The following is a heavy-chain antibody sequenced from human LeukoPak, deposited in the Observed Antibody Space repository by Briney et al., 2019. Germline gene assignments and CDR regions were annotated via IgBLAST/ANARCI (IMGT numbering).Heavy chain of an antibody. V-gene: IGHV1-69*05. J-gene: IGHJ3*02. CDR1: GGTFSSYA. CDR3: ASRGGPLDGFDI. CDR2: IIPMFGTA. Sequence: ASVKVSSKASGGTFSSYAISWVRQAPGQGLEWMGRIIPMFGTANYAPKFQGRVTITTDESSSTAYMELSSLRSEDTAVYYCASRGGPLDGFDIWGQGTMVTVSS. D-gene: IGHD3-16*01.